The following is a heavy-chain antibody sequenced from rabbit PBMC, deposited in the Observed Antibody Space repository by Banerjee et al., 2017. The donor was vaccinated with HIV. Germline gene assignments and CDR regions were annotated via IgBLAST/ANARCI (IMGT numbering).Heavy chain of an antibody. J-gene: IGHJ4*01. CDR1: GFSFSSYYY. D-gene: IGHD1-1*01. Sequence: QEQLEESGGDLVKPEGSLTLTCTASGFSFSSYYYMCWVRQAPGKGLEWIACINTSSGSTVYATWAKGRFTISRTSSTTVTLQMTSLTAADTASYFCARDLVGVIGWNFNLWGPGTLVTVS. CDR3: ARDLVGVIGWNFNL. CDR2: INTSSGST. V-gene: IGHV1S45*01.